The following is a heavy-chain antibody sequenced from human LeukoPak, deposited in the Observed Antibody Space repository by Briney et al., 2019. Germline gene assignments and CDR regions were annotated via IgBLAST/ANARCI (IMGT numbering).Heavy chain of an antibody. CDR1: GGSISSGDYY. CDR2: IYHSGNT. Sequence: PSETLSLTCTVSGGSISSGDYYWSWIRQPPGKGLEWIGYIYHSGNTYYNPSLKRRVTISVDTSKNQFSLKLSSVTAADTAVYYCARGVGATVVAVAGYGMDVWGQGTTVTVSS. V-gene: IGHV4-30-2*01. CDR3: ARGVGATVVAVAGYGMDV. D-gene: IGHD1-26*01. J-gene: IGHJ6*02.